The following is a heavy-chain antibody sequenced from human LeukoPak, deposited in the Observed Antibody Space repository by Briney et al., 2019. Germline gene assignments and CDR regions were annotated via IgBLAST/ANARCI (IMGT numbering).Heavy chain of an antibody. V-gene: IGHV4-59*01. CDR3: ASVPVTARLTDAFDI. Sequence: SETLSLTCTVSGGSISSCYWSWLRKPPGKGLEWIGYIYYSWSTNYNPSLKRRVTISVDTSKNQFCLKLSSATAADTAVYYCASVPVTARLTDAFDIWGQGTMVTVSS. CDR1: GGSISSCY. CDR2: IYYSWST. J-gene: IGHJ3*02. D-gene: IGHD2-21*02.